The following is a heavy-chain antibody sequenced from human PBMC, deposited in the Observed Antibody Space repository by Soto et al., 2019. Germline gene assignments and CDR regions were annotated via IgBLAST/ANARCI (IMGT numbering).Heavy chain of an antibody. CDR1: GFTVSSSY. D-gene: IGHD3-3*01. J-gene: IGHJ3*02. CDR3: ASGWRVDAFDI. CDR2: IYSGGST. Sequence: EVQLVESGGGLVQPGGSLRLSCAASGFTVSSSYMSYVRQAPGKGLEWVSVIYSGGSTFYADSVKGRFTISRHNSNNTLYLPMNSLRAEDTAVYYCASGWRVDAFDIWGQGTMVTVSS. V-gene: IGHV3-53*04.